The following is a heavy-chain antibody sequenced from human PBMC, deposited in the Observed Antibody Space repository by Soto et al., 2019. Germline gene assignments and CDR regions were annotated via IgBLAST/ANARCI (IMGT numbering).Heavy chain of an antibody. V-gene: IGHV1-46*03. CDR3: ARGSAYDREPFDY. CDR1: GYTFTSHY. Sequence: QVQLVQSGAEVKKPGASVKISCKASGYTFTSHYMHWVRQAPGQGLEWVGMINPTGGGASNEQKFQDRVTMTRDTSTSTVYMELSSLRSEDTAVYFCARGSAYDREPFDYWGQGTLVTVSS. D-gene: IGHD5-12*01. CDR2: INPTGGGA. J-gene: IGHJ4*02.